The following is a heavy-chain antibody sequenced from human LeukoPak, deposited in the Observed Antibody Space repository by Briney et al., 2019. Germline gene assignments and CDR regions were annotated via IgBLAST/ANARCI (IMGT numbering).Heavy chain of an antibody. Sequence: ASVKVSCKASGYTFTGYYMHWVRQAPGQGLEWMGWINAGNGNTKYSQKFQGRVTITRDTSASTAYMELSSLRSEDTAVYYCAAGYCSGGSCYSNSGLDYWGQGTLVTVSS. CDR1: GYTFTGYY. V-gene: IGHV1-3*01. D-gene: IGHD2-15*01. J-gene: IGHJ4*02. CDR2: INAGNGNT. CDR3: AAGYCSGGSCYSNSGLDY.